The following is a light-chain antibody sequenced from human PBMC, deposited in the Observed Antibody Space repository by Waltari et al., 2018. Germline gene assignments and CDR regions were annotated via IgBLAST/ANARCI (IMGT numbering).Light chain of an antibody. J-gene: IGLJ1*01. V-gene: IGLV2-8*01. CDR1: SSDVGGYNY. Sequence: QSALTQPPSASGSPGQSVTISCTGTSSDVGGYNYVSWYQQHPGKAPNRMIYVVSERPSGVPDRFSGSKSGNTASLTVSGLQAEDEADDYCSSYAGSNNPPYVFGTGTKVTVL. CDR3: SSYAGSNNPPYV. CDR2: VVS.